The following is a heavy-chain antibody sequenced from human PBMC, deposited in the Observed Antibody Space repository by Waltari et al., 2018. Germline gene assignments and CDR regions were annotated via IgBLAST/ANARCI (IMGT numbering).Heavy chain of an antibody. D-gene: IGHD1-26*01. J-gene: IGHJ4*02. V-gene: IGHV3-7*01. Sequence: EVQLVESGGGLVQPGGSLRLSCAASGFTFSSYWMSWVRQAPGKGLEWVANIKQDGSEKSYVDSVKGRFTISRDNANNSLYLQMNSLRAEDTAVYYCASGSYCFDYWGQGTLVTVSS. CDR2: IKQDGSEK. CDR1: GFTFSSYW. CDR3: ASGSYCFDY.